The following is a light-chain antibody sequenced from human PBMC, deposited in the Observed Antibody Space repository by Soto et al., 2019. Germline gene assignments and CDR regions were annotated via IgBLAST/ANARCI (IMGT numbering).Light chain of an antibody. CDR2: DAS. V-gene: IGKV3-15*01. CDR1: QSVSSN. CDR3: QQYNNWPRT. J-gene: IGKJ1*01. Sequence: EIVMTQSPATLSVSPGERATLSCRASQSVSSNLAWYQKKAGQVPRLLIYDASTRATGIPARFSGSGSGTEFTLTISSLQSEDFAVYYCQQYNNWPRTFGQGTKVDIK.